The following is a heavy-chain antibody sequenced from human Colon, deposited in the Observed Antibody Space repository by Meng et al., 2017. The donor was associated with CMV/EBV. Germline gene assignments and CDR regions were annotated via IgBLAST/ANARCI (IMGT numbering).Heavy chain of an antibody. J-gene: IGHJ4*02. D-gene: IGHD3-16*01. V-gene: IGHV4-59*13. CDR1: GGSISSYY. CDR3: ARADPSLAMYYFDY. CDR2: VYYTGSA. Sequence: SETLSLTCTVSGGSISSYYWSWIRQPPGKGLEWIGNVYYTGSAKYNPSLKSRLTISVDTAKNQFSLKLSSVTVADTAIYYCARADPSLAMYYFDYWGPGMLVTVSS.